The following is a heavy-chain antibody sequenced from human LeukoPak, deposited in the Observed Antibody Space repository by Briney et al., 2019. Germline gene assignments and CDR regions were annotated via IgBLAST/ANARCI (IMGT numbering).Heavy chain of an antibody. CDR1: GFTLSSYS. CDR3: ASGGAEGFDY. V-gene: IGHV3-21*01. Sequence: WGSLTLSCAASGFTLSSYSMNWVRQAPGEGRGWVSSISSSSSYIYYADSVKGRFTISRDNAKNSLYLQMNSLRAEDTAVYYCASGGAEGFDYWGQGTLVTVSS. J-gene: IGHJ4*02. CDR2: ISSSSSYI.